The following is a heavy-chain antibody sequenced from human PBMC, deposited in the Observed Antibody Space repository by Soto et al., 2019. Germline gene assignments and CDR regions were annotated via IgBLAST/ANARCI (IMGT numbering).Heavy chain of an antibody. J-gene: IGHJ4*02. V-gene: IGHV1-2*02. Sequence: GASVKVSCKASGYTFTGYYMHWVRQAPGQGLEWMGWINPNSGGTNYAQKFQGRVTMTRDTSISTAYMELSRLRSDDTAVYYCAREKTQLWLEYYFDYWGQGTLATVSS. CDR3: AREKTQLWLEYYFDY. D-gene: IGHD5-18*01. CDR2: INPNSGGT. CDR1: GYTFTGYY.